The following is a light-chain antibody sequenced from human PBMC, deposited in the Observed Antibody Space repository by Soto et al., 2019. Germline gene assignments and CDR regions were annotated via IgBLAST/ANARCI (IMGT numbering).Light chain of an antibody. Sequence: QSVLTQPPSVSGAPGQRVTISCTGSRSNIGAGYDVHWYQQLPGTAPKLLIYGNSNRPSGVPDRFSGSKSGTSASLAITGLQAEDEADYYCQSYDSSLSGYVVFGGGPKRTVL. CDR1: RSNIGAGYD. CDR3: QSYDSSLSGYVV. CDR2: GNS. V-gene: IGLV1-40*01. J-gene: IGLJ2*01.